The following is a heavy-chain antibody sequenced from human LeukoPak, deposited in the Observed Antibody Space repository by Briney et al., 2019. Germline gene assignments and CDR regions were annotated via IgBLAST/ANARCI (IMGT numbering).Heavy chain of an antibody. CDR3: ARDPHYGDYYYFDY. D-gene: IGHD4-17*01. J-gene: IGHJ4*02. CDR2: INPNSGGT. V-gene: IGHV1-2*02. CDR1: GYTFTGYY. Sequence: ASVKVSCKASGYTFTGYYMHWVRQAPGQGLEWMGWINPNSGGTNYAQKFQGRVTMTRDTSISTAYMELSRLRSDDTAVYYCARDPHYGDYYYFDYWGQGTLVTVSS.